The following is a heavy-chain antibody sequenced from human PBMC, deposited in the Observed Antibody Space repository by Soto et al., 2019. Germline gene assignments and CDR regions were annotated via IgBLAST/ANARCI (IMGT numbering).Heavy chain of an antibody. CDR1: GYTFTGYY. J-gene: IGHJ4*02. CDR3: ARSPMVAATSIDY. V-gene: IGHV1-2*04. CDR2: INPNSGGT. D-gene: IGHD2-15*01. Sequence: VKVSCKASGYTFTGYYMHWVRQAPGQGLEWMGWINPNSGGTNYAQKFQGWVTMTRDTSISTAYMELSRLRSDDTAVYYCARSPMVAATSIDYWGQGTLVTVSS.